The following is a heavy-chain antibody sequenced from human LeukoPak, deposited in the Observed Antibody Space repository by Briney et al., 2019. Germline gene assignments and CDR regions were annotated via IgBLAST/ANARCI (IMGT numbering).Heavy chain of an antibody. V-gene: IGHV4-59*01. Sequence: PSETPSLTCIVSGGSISSYYWTWMRQPPGKGLEWIGYIYYSGSTNYNPSLKSRVTISVDTSKNQFSLNLSSVTAADTAVYYCARVGDNYDRSGYYFDYWGQGTLVTVSS. CDR3: ARVGDNYDRSGYYFDY. CDR2: IYYSGST. CDR1: GGSISSYY. J-gene: IGHJ4*02. D-gene: IGHD3-22*01.